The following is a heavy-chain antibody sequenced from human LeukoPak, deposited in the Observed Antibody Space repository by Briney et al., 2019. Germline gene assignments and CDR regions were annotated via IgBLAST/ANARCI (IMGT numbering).Heavy chain of an antibody. CDR2: VSPFNGNT. CDR3: ARRGGSYSHSDF. Sequence: GASVKVSCKASGYTFSSYGIIWVRQAPGQGLQWMGWVSPFNGNTDYAPKLQGRVTMTTDTSTTTAYMELRSLTSDDTAAYYCARRGGSYSHSDFWGQGTLVTVSS. V-gene: IGHV1-18*01. D-gene: IGHD1-26*01. CDR1: GYTFSSYG. J-gene: IGHJ4*02.